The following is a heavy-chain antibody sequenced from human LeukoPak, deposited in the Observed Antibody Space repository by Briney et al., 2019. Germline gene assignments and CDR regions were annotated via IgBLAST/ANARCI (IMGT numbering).Heavy chain of an antibody. J-gene: IGHJ4*02. Sequence: ASVKVSCKASGYIFTGYYMHWVRQAPGQGLEWMGWMNPNSGGTNYAQKFQGRVTMTRDTSISTAYMELSRLRSDDTAVYYCATVVGARGGAYFDYWGQGTLVTVSS. CDR3: ATVVGARGGAYFDY. V-gene: IGHV1-2*02. D-gene: IGHD1-26*01. CDR2: MNPNSGGT. CDR1: GYIFTGYY.